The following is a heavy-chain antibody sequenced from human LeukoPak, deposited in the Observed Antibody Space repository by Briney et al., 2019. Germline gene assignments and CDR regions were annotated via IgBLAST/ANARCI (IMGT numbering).Heavy chain of an antibody. CDR1: GFTVSSNY. Sequence: GGSLRLSCAASGFTVSSNYMSWVRQAPGKGLEWVAVILYDGSYKYYADFVKGRFTISRDNSKNTLYLQVNSLRAEDTAVYYCASIHRDSSGFGGLEYWGQGTLVTVSS. J-gene: IGHJ4*02. CDR2: ILYDGSYK. D-gene: IGHD3-22*01. V-gene: IGHV3-30*03. CDR3: ASIHRDSSGFGGLEY.